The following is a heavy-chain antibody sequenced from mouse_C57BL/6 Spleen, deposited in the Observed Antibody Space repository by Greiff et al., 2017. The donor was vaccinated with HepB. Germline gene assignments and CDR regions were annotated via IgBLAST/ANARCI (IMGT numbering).Heavy chain of an antibody. D-gene: IGHD2-3*01. J-gene: IGHJ3*01. CDR2: IYPGDGDT. CDR1: GYAFSSSW. V-gene: IGHV1-82*01. Sequence: VQLQQSGPELVKPGASVKISCKASGYAFSSSWMNWVKQRPGKGLEWIGRIYPGDGDTNYNGKFKGKATLTADKSSSTAYMQLSSLTSEDSAVYFCARDLYDGYFPFAYWGQGTLVTVSA. CDR3: ARDLYDGYFPFAY.